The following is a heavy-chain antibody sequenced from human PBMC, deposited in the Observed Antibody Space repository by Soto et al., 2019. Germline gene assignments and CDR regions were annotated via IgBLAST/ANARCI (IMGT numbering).Heavy chain of an antibody. CDR2: IYYSGST. CDR1: GGSISSYY. Sequence: SETLSLTCTVSGGSISSYYWSWIRQPPGKGLEWIGYIYYSGSTNYNPSLKSRVTISVDTSKNQFSLKLSSVTAADTAVYYCARAGAAAGPYYYGMDVWGQGTTVTVSS. V-gene: IGHV4-59*01. J-gene: IGHJ6*02. D-gene: IGHD6-13*01. CDR3: ARAGAAAGPYYYGMDV.